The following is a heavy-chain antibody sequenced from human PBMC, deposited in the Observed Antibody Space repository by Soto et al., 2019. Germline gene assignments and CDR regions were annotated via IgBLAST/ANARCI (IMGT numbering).Heavy chain of an antibody. CDR1: GGSISSSSYY. Sequence: QLQLQESGPGLVKPSETLSLTCTVSGGSISSSSYYWGWIRQPPGKGLEWIGSIYYSGSTYYNPSLKSRVTISVDTSKNQFSLKLSSVTAADTAVYYCARLRRFLEWFDYWGQGTLVTVSS. CDR3: ARLRRFLEWFDY. J-gene: IGHJ4*02. V-gene: IGHV4-39*01. D-gene: IGHD3-3*01. CDR2: IYYSGST.